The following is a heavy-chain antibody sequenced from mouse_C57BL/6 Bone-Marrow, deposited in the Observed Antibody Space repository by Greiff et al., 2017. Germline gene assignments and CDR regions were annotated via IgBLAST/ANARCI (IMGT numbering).Heavy chain of an antibody. Sequence: QVQLQQSGPELVKPGASVKLSCKASGYTFTSYDINWVKQRPGQGLEWIGWIYPRDGSTKYNEKFKGKAILTVDTSSSTSYMELHSLTSEDSAVYFCARRRFYYGSSVFDYWGQGTTLTVSS. CDR1: GYTFTSYD. CDR2: IYPRDGST. V-gene: IGHV1-85*01. D-gene: IGHD1-1*01. CDR3: ARRRFYYGSSVFDY. J-gene: IGHJ2*01.